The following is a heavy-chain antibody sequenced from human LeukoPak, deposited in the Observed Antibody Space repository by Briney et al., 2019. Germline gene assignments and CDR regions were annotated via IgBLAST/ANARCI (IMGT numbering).Heavy chain of an antibody. CDR3: ARDAVRGDADPKFDY. CDR2: SSPYKGTT. V-gene: IGHV1-18*01. CDR1: GYSFVCRG. J-gene: IGHJ4*02. D-gene: IGHD5-24*01. Sequence: ASVKVSFKSSGYSFVCRGFSWVRQAPVQGLEWLGFSSPYKGTTSYAQTLQGRVALTTDTSTGTAYMELRNLRFDDTAVYFCARDAVRGDADPKFDYWGQGVLVTVSS.